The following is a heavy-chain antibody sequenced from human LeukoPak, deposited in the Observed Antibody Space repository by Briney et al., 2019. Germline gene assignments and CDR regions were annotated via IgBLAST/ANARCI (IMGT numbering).Heavy chain of an antibody. V-gene: IGHV3-7*01. CDR2: INQGGSET. CDR3: ARGGLYHYSGTSGDY. J-gene: IGHJ4*02. Sequence: GGSLRLSCAASGFTFSSYETNWVRQAPGKGLEWVANINQGGSETYYVDSVKGRFTISRDNAKNSLYLQMNSLRAEDTAVYYCARGGLYHYSGTSGDYWGQGTLVTVSS. D-gene: IGHD1-26*01. CDR1: GFTFSSYE.